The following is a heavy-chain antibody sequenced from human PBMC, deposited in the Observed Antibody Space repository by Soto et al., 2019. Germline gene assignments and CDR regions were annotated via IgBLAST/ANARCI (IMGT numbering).Heavy chain of an antibody. CDR1: GGSISSYY. V-gene: IGHV4-59*08. CDR3: ARHRSLPYYGSGIDSPGFDY. J-gene: IGHJ4*02. CDR2: IYYSGST. D-gene: IGHD3-10*01. Sequence: SETLSLTCTVSGGSISSYYWSWIRQPPGKGLEWIGYIYYSGSTNYNPSLKSRVTISVDTSKNQFSLKLSSVTAADTAAYYCARHRSLPYYGSGIDSPGFDYWGQGTLVTVSS.